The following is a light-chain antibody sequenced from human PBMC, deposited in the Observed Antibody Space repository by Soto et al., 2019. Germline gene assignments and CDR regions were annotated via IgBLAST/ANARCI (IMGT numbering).Light chain of an antibody. CDR3: SSYISSSTYV. Sequence: QSALTQPASVSASPGQSITISCTGTSSDIGRYNYVSWYQQYPGKAPKFMIYDVSNRPSGVSNRFSGSKSGNTASLTISGLQAEDEADYYCSSYISSSTYVFGTGTKVTVL. CDR1: SSDIGRYNY. CDR2: DVS. J-gene: IGLJ1*01. V-gene: IGLV2-14*01.